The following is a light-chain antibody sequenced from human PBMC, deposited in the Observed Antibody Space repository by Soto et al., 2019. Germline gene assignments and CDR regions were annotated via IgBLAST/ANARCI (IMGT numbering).Light chain of an antibody. CDR3: QQRNNWPPEIT. CDR1: QGISNY. Sequence: DIQMTQSPSSLSASVGDRVTITCRASQGISNYLAWYQQQPGKVPKLLIYGASTLQSGVPSRFSGSGSGTDFTLTISSLQPEDVATYYCQQRNNWPPEITFGQGTRLEIK. J-gene: IGKJ5*01. CDR2: GAS. V-gene: IGKV1-27*01.